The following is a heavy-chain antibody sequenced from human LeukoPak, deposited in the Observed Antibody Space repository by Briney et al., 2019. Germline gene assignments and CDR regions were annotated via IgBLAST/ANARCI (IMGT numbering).Heavy chain of an antibody. Sequence: ASVKVSCKASGGTFSSYAISWVRQAPGQGLEWMGRIIPILGIANYAQKFQGRVTITADKSTSTAYMELSSLRSEDTAVYYCAPRGDNWNYRGAFDIWGQGTMVTVSS. V-gene: IGHV1-69*04. J-gene: IGHJ3*02. CDR2: IIPILGIA. CDR3: APRGDNWNYRGAFDI. D-gene: IGHD1-7*01. CDR1: GGTFSSYA.